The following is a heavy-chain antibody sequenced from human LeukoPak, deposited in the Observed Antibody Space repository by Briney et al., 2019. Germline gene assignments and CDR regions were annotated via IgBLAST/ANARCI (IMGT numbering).Heavy chain of an antibody. CDR3: ATSNDGKIAPFDH. CDR1: GVSMSAYQ. J-gene: IGHJ4*02. V-gene: IGHV4-4*09. CDR2: INTKGET. D-gene: IGHD4-23*01. Sequence: SETLSLTCTVSGVSMSAYQWSWVRQSPEKGLEWIGCINTKGETSYNPSLKSRVTTSVDTSKSQFSLRLTSVTAADTAVYYCATSNDGKIAPFDHWGQGAPVTVSS.